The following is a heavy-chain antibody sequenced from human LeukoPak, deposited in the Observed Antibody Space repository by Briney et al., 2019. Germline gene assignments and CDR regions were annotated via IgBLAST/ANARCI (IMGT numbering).Heavy chain of an antibody. V-gene: IGHV3-11*01. CDR2: ISSSGSTI. D-gene: IGHD1-14*01. CDR1: GFTFSDYY. Sequence: GGSLRLSCAASGFTFSDYYMSWIRQAPGKGLEWVSYISSSGSTIYYADSVKGRFTISRDNAKNSLYLQMNSLRAEDTAVYYCAKGHSRTIPLLDYWGQGTLVTVSS. CDR3: AKGHSRTIPLLDY. J-gene: IGHJ4*02.